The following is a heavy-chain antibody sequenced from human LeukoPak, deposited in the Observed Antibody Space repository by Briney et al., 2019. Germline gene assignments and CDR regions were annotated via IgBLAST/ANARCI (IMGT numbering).Heavy chain of an antibody. V-gene: IGHV4-59*01. CDR1: GGSISSYY. CDR2: IYYTGST. Sequence: SETLSRTCTVSGGSISSYYWSWIRQPPGKGLEWIGYIYYTGSTNYNPSLKSRVTISVDTSKNQFSLKLSSVTAADTAVYYCARWYYYDSSGAVDYWGQGTLVTVSS. CDR3: ARWYYYDSSGAVDY. D-gene: IGHD3-22*01. J-gene: IGHJ4*02.